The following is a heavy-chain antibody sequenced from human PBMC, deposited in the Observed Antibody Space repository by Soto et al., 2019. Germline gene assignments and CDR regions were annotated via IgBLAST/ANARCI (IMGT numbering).Heavy chain of an antibody. D-gene: IGHD6-19*01. CDR2: ISYDGSNK. CDR3: AREYSSGWPYYYGMDV. J-gene: IGHJ6*02. CDR1: GFTFSSYA. V-gene: IGHV3-30-3*01. Sequence: GGSLRLSCAASGFTFSSYAMHWVRQAPGKGLEWVAVISYDGSNKYYADSVKGRFTISRDNSKNTLYLQMNSLRAEDTAVYYCAREYSSGWPYYYGMDVWGQGTTVTVSS.